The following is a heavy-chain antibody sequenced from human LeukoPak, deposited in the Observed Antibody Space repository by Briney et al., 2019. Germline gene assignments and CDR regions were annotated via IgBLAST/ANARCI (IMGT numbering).Heavy chain of an antibody. D-gene: IGHD3-16*01. CDR1: GGSISSSNW. CDR3: ARRGISMRLGGMGV. Sequence: SGTLSLTCAVSGGSISSSNWWSWVRQPPGKGLEWIGEIYHSGSTNYNPSLKSRVTISVDKSKNQFSLKLSSVTAADTAVYYCARRGISMRLGGMGVWGKGTTVTVSS. CDR2: IYHSGST. V-gene: IGHV4-4*02. J-gene: IGHJ6*04.